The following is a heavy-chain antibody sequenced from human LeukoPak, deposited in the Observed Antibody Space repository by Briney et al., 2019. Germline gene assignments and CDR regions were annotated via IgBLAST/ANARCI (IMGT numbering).Heavy chain of an antibody. J-gene: IGHJ3*02. CDR3: ARDLNSGYDDDAFDI. CDR2: ISYDGSNK. CDR1: GFTFSSYA. D-gene: IGHD5-12*01. Sequence: PGGSLRLSCAASGFTFSSYAMHWVRQAPGKGLEWVAVISYDGSNKYYADSVKGRFTISRDNSKNTLYLQMNSLRAEDTAVYYCARDLNSGYDDDAFDIWGQGTMVTVSS. V-gene: IGHV3-30*04.